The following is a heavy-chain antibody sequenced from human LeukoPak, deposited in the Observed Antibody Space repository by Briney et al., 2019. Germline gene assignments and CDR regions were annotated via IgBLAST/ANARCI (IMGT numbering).Heavy chain of an antibody. CDR1: GFTFSIYA. J-gene: IGHJ1*01. Sequence: GGSLRLSCAASGFTFSIYAMDWVRQAPGKGLEWVTLISYDGNNKYYADSVKGRFSISRDNSKNTLYLQMNSLRPEDTAIYYCARSYYDSTGYYLAEYFQHWGQGTLVTVSS. CDR3: ARSYYDSTGYYLAEYFQH. V-gene: IGHV3-30-3*01. D-gene: IGHD3-22*01. CDR2: ISYDGNNK.